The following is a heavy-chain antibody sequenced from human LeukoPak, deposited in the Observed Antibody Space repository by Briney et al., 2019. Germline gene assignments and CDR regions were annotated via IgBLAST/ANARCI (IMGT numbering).Heavy chain of an antibody. J-gene: IGHJ3*02. Sequence: PSETLSLTCTVPGGSISSGSYYWSWIRQPAGKGLEWIGRIYTSGSTNYNPSLKIRVTISVDTSKNQFSLKLSSVTAADTAVYYCARAGRLWVAFDIWGQGTMVTVSS. CDR2: IYTSGST. CDR1: GGSISSGSYY. D-gene: IGHD7-27*01. CDR3: ARAGRLWVAFDI. V-gene: IGHV4-61*02.